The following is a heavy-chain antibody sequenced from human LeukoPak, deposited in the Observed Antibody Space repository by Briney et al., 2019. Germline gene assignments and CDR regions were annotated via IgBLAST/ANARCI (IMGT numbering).Heavy chain of an antibody. CDR3: AREAPTGLWLQTTYDY. J-gene: IGHJ4*02. V-gene: IGHV3-21*01. Sequence: GGSLRLSCAASGFTFSSYSMNWVRQAPGKGLEWVSSIGSSSSYIYYADSVKGRFTISRDNAKNSLYLQMNSLRAEDTAVYYCAREAPTGLWLQTTYDYWRQGTRVTVSS. D-gene: IGHD5-24*01. CDR2: IGSSSSYI. CDR1: GFTFSSYS.